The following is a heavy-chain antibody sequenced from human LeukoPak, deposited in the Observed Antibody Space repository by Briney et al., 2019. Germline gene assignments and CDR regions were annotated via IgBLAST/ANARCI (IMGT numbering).Heavy chain of an antibody. Sequence: SETLSLTCTVSGGPISSYYWSWIRQPPGKGLEWIGYIYYSGSTNYNPSLKSRVTISVDTSKNQFSLKLSSVTAADTAVYYCARAGYSSSWFGYYGMDVWGQGTTVTVSS. V-gene: IGHV4-59*08. D-gene: IGHD6-13*01. CDR3: ARAGYSSSWFGYYGMDV. J-gene: IGHJ6*02. CDR2: IYYSGST. CDR1: GGPISSYY.